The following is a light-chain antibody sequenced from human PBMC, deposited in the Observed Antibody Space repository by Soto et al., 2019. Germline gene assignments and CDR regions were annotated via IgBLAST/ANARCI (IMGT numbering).Light chain of an antibody. CDR1: QSISTF. V-gene: IGKV1-39*01. CDR3: EQSFSNPPFN. J-gene: IGKJ2*01. Sequence: DIQVTQSPSSLSASVGEIVTITCRASQSISTFVNWYQQIPGKSPLILIYASSNLQRGVPSRFSGSGSWTDSTLTISALQPEDVPTYDCEQSFSNPPFNFSLGTKVELK. CDR2: ASS.